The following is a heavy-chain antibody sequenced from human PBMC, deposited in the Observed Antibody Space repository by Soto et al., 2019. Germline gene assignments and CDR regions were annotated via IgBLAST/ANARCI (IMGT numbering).Heavy chain of an antibody. D-gene: IGHD2-21*02. Sequence: TVSGGSISSCYWSWIRQPPGKGLEWIGYIYYSGSTNYNPSLKSRVTISVDTSKNQFSLKLSSVTAADTAVYYCARAPFVVVTYIDYWGQGTLVTVSS. V-gene: IGHV4-59*01. CDR1: GGSISSCY. J-gene: IGHJ4*02. CDR2: IYYSGST. CDR3: ARAPFVVVTYIDY.